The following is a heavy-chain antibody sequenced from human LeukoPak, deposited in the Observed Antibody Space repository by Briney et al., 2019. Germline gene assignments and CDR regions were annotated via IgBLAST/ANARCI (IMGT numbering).Heavy chain of an antibody. V-gene: IGHV4-34*01. Sequence: SETLSLTCAVYGGSFSGYYWSWIRQPPGKGLEWIGEINHSGSTNYNPSLQSRVTISVDTSKNQFSLKLSSVTAADTAVYYCARSRRGLVVITPFDYWGQGTLVTVSS. J-gene: IGHJ4*02. CDR3: ARSRRGLVVITPFDY. D-gene: IGHD3-22*01. CDR2: INHSGST. CDR1: GGSFSGYY.